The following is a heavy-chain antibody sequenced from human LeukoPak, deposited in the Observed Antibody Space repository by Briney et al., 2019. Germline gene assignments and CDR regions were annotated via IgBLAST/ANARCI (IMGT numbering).Heavy chain of an antibody. CDR2: IIPILGIA. V-gene: IGHV1-69*04. J-gene: IGHJ4*02. D-gene: IGHD1-1*01. CDR3: ARDKGTTPGDY. Sequence: SVKLSCKASGGTFSSYTISWVRQAPGQGLEWMGRIIPILGIANYAQKFQGRVTITADKSTSTAYMELSSLRSEDTAVYYCARDKGTTPGDYWGQGTLVTVSS. CDR1: GGTFSSYT.